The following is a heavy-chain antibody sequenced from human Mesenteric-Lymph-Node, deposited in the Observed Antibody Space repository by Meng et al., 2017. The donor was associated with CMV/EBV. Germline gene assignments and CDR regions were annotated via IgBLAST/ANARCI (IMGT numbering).Heavy chain of an antibody. CDR3: ARGMAYYDFWNGYYPDY. V-gene: IGHV3-53*01. CDR1: GFTFSSYW. CDR2: IYTGGST. Sequence: GESLKISCVASGFTFSSYWMSWVRQAPGKGLEWVSVIYTGGSTYYAASVKGRFTISRDNSKNTLYLQMNSLRAEDTAVYYCARGMAYYDFWNGYYPDYWGQGTLVTVSS. D-gene: IGHD3-3*01. J-gene: IGHJ4*02.